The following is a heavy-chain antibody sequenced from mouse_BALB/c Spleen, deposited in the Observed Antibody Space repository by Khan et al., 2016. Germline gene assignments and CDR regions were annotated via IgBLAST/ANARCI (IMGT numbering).Heavy chain of an antibody. CDR1: GFTFSDYY. J-gene: IGHJ4*01. CDR2: ISNDGGST. Sequence: EVELVESGGGLVQPGGSLKLSCATSGFTFSDYYMYWVRQTPEKRLEWVAYISNDGGSTYYLDTVKDRFTISRDNAKNTLYLQMSRLKSEDTALYYCARAYYDDAMDYWGQGTSVTVSS. D-gene: IGHD2-10*01. V-gene: IGHV5-12*02. CDR3: ARAYYDDAMDY.